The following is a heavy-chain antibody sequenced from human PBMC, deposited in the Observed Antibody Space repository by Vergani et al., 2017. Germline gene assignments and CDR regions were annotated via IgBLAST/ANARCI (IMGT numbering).Heavy chain of an antibody. CDR1: GYSISSGYY. V-gene: IGHV4-38-2*02. CDR2: IYHSGST. D-gene: IGHD4-17*01. CDR3: ARALGDYGDYVWAYYYYYGMDV. J-gene: IGHJ6*02. Sequence: QVQLQESGPGLVKPSETLSLTCTVSGYSISSGYYWVWIRQPPGKGLEWIGSIYHSGSTYYNPSLKSRVTISVDTSKNQFSLKLSSVTAADTAVYYCARALGDYGDYVWAYYYYYGMDVWGQGTTVTVSS.